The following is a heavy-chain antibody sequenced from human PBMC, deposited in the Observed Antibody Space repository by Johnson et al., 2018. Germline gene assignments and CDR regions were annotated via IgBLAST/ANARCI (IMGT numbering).Heavy chain of an antibody. CDR2: IKSKTGGGTA. CDR3: TTCRTVAPGECQY. J-gene: IGHJ1*01. CDR1: GFNFNTAW. Sequence: VQLVESGGGLVKPGESLRISCAASGFTAASGFNFNTAWMSWVRQAPGKGLEWVGRIKSKTGGGTADYAAPVKGRLTIPGDDSKNTLFLQMNSLKTEDTAVYYCTTCRTVAPGECQYWGQGTLVTVSS. V-gene: IGHV3-15*01. D-gene: IGHD6-19*01.